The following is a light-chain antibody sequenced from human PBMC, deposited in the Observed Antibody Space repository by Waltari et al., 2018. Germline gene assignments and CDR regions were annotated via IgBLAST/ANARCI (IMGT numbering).Light chain of an antibody. CDR2: GKN. CDR3: SSRASGDTHVV. CDR1: TLRHFY. V-gene: IGLV3-19*01. J-gene: IGLJ3*02. Sequence: SSELTQDPTVSVALGTTARITCPEDTLRHFYESWYQQQPGQAPYLVMYGKNSRPSGIPDRFSGSSSGDTASLTITGAQAEDDADYFCSSRASGDTHVVFGGGTKVTVL.